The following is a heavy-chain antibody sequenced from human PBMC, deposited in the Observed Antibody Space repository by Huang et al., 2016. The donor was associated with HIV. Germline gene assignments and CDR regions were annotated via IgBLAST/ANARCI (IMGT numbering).Heavy chain of an antibody. Sequence: QVHLVQSGAEVKKPGASVKVSCKASGYTFTNYAINWVRQAPGRGREWMGVMKPNTGNTGLEQSLQGRVTMTRKTSITTAYMELTSLTSEDTAVYYCARSAYGDLDYWGLGTLVIVSS. CDR2: MKPNTGNT. V-gene: IGHV1-8*02. CDR3: ARSAYGDLDY. J-gene: IGHJ4*02. CDR1: GYTFTNYA. D-gene: IGHD4-17*01.